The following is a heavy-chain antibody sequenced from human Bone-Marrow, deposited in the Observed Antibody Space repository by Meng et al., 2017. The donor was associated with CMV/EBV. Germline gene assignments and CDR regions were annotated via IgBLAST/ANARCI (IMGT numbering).Heavy chain of an antibody. Sequence: GESLKISCAASGFTFSSYWMSWVRQAPGKGLEWVANIKQDGSEKYYVDSVKGRFTISRDNAKNSLYLQMKSLRAEDTAVYYCARDLSASRWGQGTLVTVSS. CDR1: GFTFSSYW. V-gene: IGHV3-7*01. CDR3: ARDLSASR. CDR2: IKQDGSEK. D-gene: IGHD2/OR15-2a*01. J-gene: IGHJ4*02.